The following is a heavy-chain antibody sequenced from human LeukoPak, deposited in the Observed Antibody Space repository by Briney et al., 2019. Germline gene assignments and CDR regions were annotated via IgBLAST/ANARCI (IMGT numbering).Heavy chain of an antibody. CDR2: IYYSGST. J-gene: IGHJ6*04. V-gene: IGHV4-59*01. CDR3: ARATAVFSFNV. Sequence: PSETLSLTCTVSGGSISSYYWSWIRQPPGKGLEWIGYIYYSGSTNYNPSLKSQVTISVDTSKNQFSLKLSSVTAADTAVYYCARATAVFSFNVWGKGTTVTVSS. CDR1: GGSISSYY. D-gene: IGHD6-19*01.